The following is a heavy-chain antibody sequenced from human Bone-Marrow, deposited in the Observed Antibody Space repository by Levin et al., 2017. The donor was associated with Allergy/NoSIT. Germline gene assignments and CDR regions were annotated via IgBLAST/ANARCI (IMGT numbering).Heavy chain of an antibody. V-gene: IGHV1-8*01. CDR3: ARVNSGTAGQDFDY. CDR1: GYTFTSYD. CDR2: MNPNSGNT. D-gene: IGHD1-1*01. Sequence: GESLKISCKASGYTFTSYDINWVRQATGQGLEWMGWMNPNSGNTGYAQKFQGRVTMTRNTSISTAYMELSSLRSEDTAVYYCARVNSGTAGQDFDYWGQGALVTVSS. J-gene: IGHJ4*02.